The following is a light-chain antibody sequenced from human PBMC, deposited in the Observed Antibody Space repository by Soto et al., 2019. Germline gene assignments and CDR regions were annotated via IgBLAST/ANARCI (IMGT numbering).Light chain of an antibody. Sequence: EIVLTQSPGTLSLSPGTRATLSCRASQSISSSYLVWYQQKPGQAPTLLIYDASNRATRIPARFRGRWSRTDFSTTINSREREDVAVYYWQESGNRPPWMFGQGTK. CDR2: DAS. CDR3: QESGNRPPWM. CDR1: QSISSSY. J-gene: IGKJ1*01. V-gene: IGKV3D-20*02.